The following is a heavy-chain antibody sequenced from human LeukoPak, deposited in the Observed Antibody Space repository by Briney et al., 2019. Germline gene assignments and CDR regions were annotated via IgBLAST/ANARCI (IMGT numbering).Heavy chain of an antibody. V-gene: IGHV1-2*02. Sequence: ASVKVSCKASGGTFSSYAISWVRQAPGQGLEWMGWINPNSGGTNYAQKFQGRVTMTRDTSISTAYMELSRLRSDDTAVYYCARAVNIAAAEDYWGQGTLVTVSS. CDR3: ARAVNIAAAEDY. CDR1: GGTFSSYA. CDR2: INPNSGGT. D-gene: IGHD6-13*01. J-gene: IGHJ4*02.